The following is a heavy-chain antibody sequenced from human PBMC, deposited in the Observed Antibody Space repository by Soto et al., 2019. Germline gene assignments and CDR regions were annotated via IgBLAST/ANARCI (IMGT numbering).Heavy chain of an antibody. CDR3: ARGGTPLDY. CDR1: GYNFTNFG. CDR2: ISAYNGNT. V-gene: IGHV1-18*01. D-gene: IGHD3-16*01. J-gene: IGHJ4*02. Sequence: QVQLVQSGAEVKKPGASVKVSCKASGYNFTNFGISWVRQAPGQGLEWMGWISAYNGNTNYAQNFQGRVTMNTDTSTSTAYRELRILSSDDTDVYYCARGGTPLDYWGQGTLVTVSS.